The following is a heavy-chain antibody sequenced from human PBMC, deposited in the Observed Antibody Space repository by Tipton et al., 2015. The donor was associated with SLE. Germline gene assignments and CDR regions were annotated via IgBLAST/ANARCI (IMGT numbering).Heavy chain of an antibody. J-gene: IGHJ6*03. Sequence: QLVQSGAEMKKPGASVKVSCKASGYTFSSDGINWVRRAPGQGLEWVGWITTSNGNAYPAQKLQDRVIMTTDTSTSTAYMELRGFPPADTAGYYCARGLPATIGGGEGDYYYYMDGWGKGTTVTVS. V-gene: IGHV1-18*01. D-gene: IGHD2-15*01. CDR3: ARGLPATIGGGEGDYYYYMDG. CDR1: GYTFSSDG. CDR2: ITTSNGNA.